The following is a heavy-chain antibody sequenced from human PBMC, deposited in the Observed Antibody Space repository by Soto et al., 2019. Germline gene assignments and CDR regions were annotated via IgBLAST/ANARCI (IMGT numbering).Heavy chain of an antibody. D-gene: IGHD3-16*01. CDR2: ISPYTGNT. CDR1: GYIFVNYG. J-gene: IGHJ6*02. Sequence: QVPLVQSGDEVKKPGASVKVSCKSSGYIFVNYGIAWVRQAPGQGLEWMGWISPYTGNTHSATKVQGRLTMTTDTSTSTAYMDLGSLPSDDTAVYYCVMVDNYVTPAPQDVWGQGTTVTVSS. CDR3: VMVDNYVTPAPQDV. V-gene: IGHV1-18*01.